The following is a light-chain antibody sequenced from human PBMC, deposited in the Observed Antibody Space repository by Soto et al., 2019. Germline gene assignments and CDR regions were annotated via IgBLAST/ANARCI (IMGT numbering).Light chain of an antibody. CDR1: QSVTTY. CDR2: AIS. V-gene: IGKV1-39*01. CDR3: QQGYSTPWT. Sequence: DIQMTQSPSSLSASVGDRVTITCRASQSVTTYLHGYQQKSGEAPKLLIYAISNLQSGVSSRFSGSGSGTDFSLTINTLQPEDFATYYCQQGYSTPWTFGQGTKVDIK. J-gene: IGKJ1*01.